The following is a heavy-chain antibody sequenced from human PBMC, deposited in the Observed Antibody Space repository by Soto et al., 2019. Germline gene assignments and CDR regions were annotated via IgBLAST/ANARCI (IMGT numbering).Heavy chain of an antibody. Sequence: GGSLRLSCAASGFTFSSYWMHWVRQAPGKGLVWVSRINSDGSSTSYADSVKGRFAISRDNAKNTLYLQMNSLRAEDTAVYYCARWRYPAGMDVWGQGTTVTVSS. CDR2: INSDGSST. CDR1: GFTFSSYW. J-gene: IGHJ6*02. D-gene: IGHD3-16*02. CDR3: ARWRYPAGMDV. V-gene: IGHV3-74*01.